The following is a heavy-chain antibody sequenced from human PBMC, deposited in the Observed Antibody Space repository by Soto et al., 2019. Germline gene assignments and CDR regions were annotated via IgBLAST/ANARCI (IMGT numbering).Heavy chain of an antibody. J-gene: IGHJ4*02. V-gene: IGHV3-11*01. Sequence: QVQLVESGGGLVKPGGSLRLSCAASGFPFSDYYMSWIRQAPGKGLEWVSYISSSGSTIYYADSVKGRFTISRDNAKKSSSLQMNSLRAKDSAVYYCARSKGAAAGKWGARAYYFDYWGQGTLVTVSS. CDR3: ARSKGAAAGKWGARAYYFDY. CDR2: ISSSGSTI. D-gene: IGHD6-13*01. CDR1: GFPFSDYY.